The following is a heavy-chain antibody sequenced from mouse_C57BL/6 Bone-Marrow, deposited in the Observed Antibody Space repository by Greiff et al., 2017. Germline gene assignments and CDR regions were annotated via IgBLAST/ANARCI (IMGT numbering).Heavy chain of an antibody. V-gene: IGHV1-56*01. Sequence: VQLQESGPELVRPGASVKISCKAPGYTFTRHWMQWVRQRPGQGLEWIGEIFPGSGSTYYNEKFKGKATLTVDTSSSTAYMQLSSLTSEDSAVYFGARRVRTTVVPFAYWGQGTLVTVSA. D-gene: IGHD1-1*01. J-gene: IGHJ3*01. CDR1: GYTFTRHW. CDR2: IFPGSGST. CDR3: ARRVRTTVVPFAY.